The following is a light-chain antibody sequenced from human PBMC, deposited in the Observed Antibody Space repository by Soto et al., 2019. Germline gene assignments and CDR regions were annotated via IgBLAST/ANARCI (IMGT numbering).Light chain of an antibody. Sequence: EIVLTQSPGTLSLSPGERATLSCRASQSISSSFLAWYQQKPGQAPRLLIYGASSRATGIPDRFSGSGSGTDFTLTISRLEPEEFAVFYCQQYDISPGTFGQGTKMEIK. CDR1: QSISSSF. J-gene: IGKJ1*01. CDR2: GAS. V-gene: IGKV3-20*01. CDR3: QQYDISPGT.